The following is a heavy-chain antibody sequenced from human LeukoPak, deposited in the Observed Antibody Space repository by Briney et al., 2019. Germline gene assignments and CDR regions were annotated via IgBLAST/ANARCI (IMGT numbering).Heavy chain of an antibody. CDR1: GYTFTGYY. CDR3: ARDIRSRSDTMVRGVISY. CDR2: INPNSGGT. J-gene: IGHJ4*02. V-gene: IGHV1-2*02. D-gene: IGHD3-10*01. Sequence: HGASVKVSCKASGYTFTGYYMHWVRQAPGQGLEWMGWINPNSGGTNYAQKFQGRVTMTRDTSISTAYMELSRLRSDDTAVYYCARDIRSRSDTMVRGVISYWGQGTLVTVSS.